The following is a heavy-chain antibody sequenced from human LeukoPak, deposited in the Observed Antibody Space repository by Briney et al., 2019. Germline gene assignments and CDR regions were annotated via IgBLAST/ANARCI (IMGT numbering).Heavy chain of an antibody. J-gene: IGHJ6*03. D-gene: IGHD4-17*01. CDR3: ARQNYGDYYYYYYMDV. CDR1: GYSFTSYW. Sequence: GESLKISCKGSGYSFTSYWIGWVRQMPGKGLEWMGIIYPGDSDTRYSPSFQGQVTISADKSISTAYLQWSSLKASDTAMYYCARQNYGDYYYYYYMDVWCKGTTVTVSS. V-gene: IGHV5-51*01. CDR2: IYPGDSDT.